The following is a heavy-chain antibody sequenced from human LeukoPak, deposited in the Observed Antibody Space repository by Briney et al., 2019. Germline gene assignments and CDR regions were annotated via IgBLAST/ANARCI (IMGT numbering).Heavy chain of an antibody. J-gene: IGHJ4*02. Sequence: GGSLRLSCAASGFTFTSFAMSWIRQAPGKGLEWLSYISSSGTTIYYADSVKGRFTISRDNAKNSLYLQMNSLRAEDTAVYYCARETRVRWTDYRGQGILVTVFS. CDR1: GFTFTSFA. CDR2: ISSSGTTI. D-gene: IGHD5-24*01. CDR3: ARETRVRWTDY. V-gene: IGHV3-11*04.